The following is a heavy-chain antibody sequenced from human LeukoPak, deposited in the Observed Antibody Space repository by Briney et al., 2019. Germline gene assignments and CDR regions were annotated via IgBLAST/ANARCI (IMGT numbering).Heavy chain of an antibody. Sequence: GSSVKVSCKASGGTFSSYAISWVRQAPGQGLEWMGGIIPIFGTANYAQKFQGRVTITTDESTSTACMELSSLRSEDTAVYYCARGTPLDYGDGPVSPYFDYWGQGTLVTVSS. D-gene: IGHD4-17*01. CDR2: IIPIFGTA. CDR3: ARGTPLDYGDGPVSPYFDY. J-gene: IGHJ4*02. CDR1: GGTFSSYA. V-gene: IGHV1-69*05.